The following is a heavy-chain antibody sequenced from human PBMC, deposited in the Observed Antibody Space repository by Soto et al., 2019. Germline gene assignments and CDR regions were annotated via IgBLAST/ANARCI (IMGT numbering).Heavy chain of an antibody. CDR2: ISGSGGST. CDR3: AKDLFVSLRKPRSVPGYSSSWQRFDY. Sequence: EVQLLESGGGLVQPGGSLRLSCAASGFTFSSYAMSWVRQAPGKGLEWVSAISGSGGSTYYADSVKGRFTISRDNSKNTLYLQMNSLRAEDTAVYYCAKDLFVSLRKPRSVPGYSSSWQRFDYWGQGTLVTVSS. D-gene: IGHD6-13*01. J-gene: IGHJ4*02. V-gene: IGHV3-23*01. CDR1: GFTFSSYA.